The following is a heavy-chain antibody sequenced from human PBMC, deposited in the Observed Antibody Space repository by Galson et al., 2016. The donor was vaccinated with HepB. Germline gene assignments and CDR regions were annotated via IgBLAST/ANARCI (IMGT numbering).Heavy chain of an antibody. D-gene: IGHD3-22*01. V-gene: IGHV4-59*02. J-gene: IGHJ4*02. CDR2: TFYSGTT. CDR3: ARARSGYSGIAD. Sequence: ETLSLTCAVSGGSVTSYFWGWIRQPPGKGLEWIGYTFYSGTTNYHPSLQSRVTMSVDMSKNLLSLRLNSVTAADTAVYYCARARSGYSGIADWGQGTLVTVSS. CDR1: GGSVTSYF.